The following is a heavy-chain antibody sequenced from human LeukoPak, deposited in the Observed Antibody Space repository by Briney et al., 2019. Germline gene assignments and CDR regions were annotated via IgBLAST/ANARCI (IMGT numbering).Heavy chain of an antibody. J-gene: IGHJ5*02. CDR2: IHYSGGT. CDR3: AAHVLFDPDNHSYWFDP. D-gene: IGHD1-14*01. CDR1: GASINSHW. V-gene: IGHV4-59*08. Sequence: SETLSLTCSVSGASINSHWWSRIRQPPGGGLEWIAYIHYSGGTNYNPSLKSRVTTSLDTSKNQVSLMLTSVTAADTAVYFCAAHVLFDPDNHSYWFDPWGQGTLVTVSS.